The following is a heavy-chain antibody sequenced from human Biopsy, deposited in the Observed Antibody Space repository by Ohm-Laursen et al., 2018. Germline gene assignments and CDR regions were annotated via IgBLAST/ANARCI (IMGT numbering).Heavy chain of an antibody. J-gene: IGHJ6*02. CDR3: ARGKYKDFSTGLPRPYHYTLDF. Sequence: SLRLSCTASGFTFSDHYMEWVRQAPGKGLEWIAYISARDGVVYYADSVKGRFTISRDNTNNSLYLQMTSLRPEDTAVFYCARGKYKDFSTGLPRPYHYTLDFWGPGTTVTVSS. CDR2: ISARDGVV. D-gene: IGHD3-22*01. CDR1: GFTFSDHY. V-gene: IGHV3-11*01.